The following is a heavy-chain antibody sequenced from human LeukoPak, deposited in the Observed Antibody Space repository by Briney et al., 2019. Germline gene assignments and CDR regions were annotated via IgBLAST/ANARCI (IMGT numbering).Heavy chain of an antibody. J-gene: IGHJ6*03. CDR1: GYTFTSYD. CDR2: MNPNGGNT. CDR3: ARLYGDYGYYYYYYMDV. Sequence: ASVKVSCKASGYTFTSYDINWVRQATGQGLEWMGWMNPNGGNTGYAQKFQGRVTITRNTSISTAYMELSSLRSEDTAVYYCARLYGDYGYYYYYYMDVWGKGTTVTVSS. V-gene: IGHV1-8*03. D-gene: IGHD4-17*01.